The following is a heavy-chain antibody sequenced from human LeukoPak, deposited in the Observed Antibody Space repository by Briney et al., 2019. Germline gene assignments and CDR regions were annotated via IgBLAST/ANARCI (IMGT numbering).Heavy chain of an antibody. J-gene: IGHJ6*02. CDR3: ARDLSASERAMDV. CDR2: ILSGGNNI. CDR1: GFTFSDHH. Sequence: PGGSLRLSCAASGFTFSDHHMAWIRQAPGKGLEWISYILSGGNNIYSADSVKGRFTISRDNAKNSMYLQMNSLRGEDTAVYYCARDLSASERAMDVWGQGTTVIVSS. D-gene: IGHD3-3*01. V-gene: IGHV3-11*01.